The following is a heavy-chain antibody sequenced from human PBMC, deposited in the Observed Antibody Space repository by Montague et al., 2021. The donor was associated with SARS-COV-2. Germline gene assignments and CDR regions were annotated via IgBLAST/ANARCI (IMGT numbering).Heavy chain of an antibody. Sequence: SLRLSCAASGFTLSRYAMSWVRQAPGKGLEWVSTLSISDGNTYYXXSLKGRFTISRDKSKNTLYLQMNSLRAEDTAVYYCAKDRQLVGDDAFDIWGQGTMVTVSS. V-gene: IGHV3-23*01. J-gene: IGHJ3*02. CDR2: LSISDGNT. CDR1: GFTLSRYA. D-gene: IGHD6-13*01. CDR3: AKDRQLVGDDAFDI.